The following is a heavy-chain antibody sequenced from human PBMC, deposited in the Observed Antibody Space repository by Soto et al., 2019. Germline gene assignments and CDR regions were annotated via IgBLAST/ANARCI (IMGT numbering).Heavy chain of an antibody. Sequence: PGESLKISCEGSGYDFTNYFISWVRQMPVKGLEWMGRIDPSDSYTNYSPSFQGHVTISADKSLRTAYLQWSSLQASDSAIYYCASMLKGSPPQNDAFDIWGQGTMVTVSS. V-gene: IGHV5-10-1*01. J-gene: IGHJ3*02. CDR3: ASMLKGSPPQNDAFDI. CDR1: GYDFTNYF. CDR2: IDPSDSYT. D-gene: IGHD3-16*01.